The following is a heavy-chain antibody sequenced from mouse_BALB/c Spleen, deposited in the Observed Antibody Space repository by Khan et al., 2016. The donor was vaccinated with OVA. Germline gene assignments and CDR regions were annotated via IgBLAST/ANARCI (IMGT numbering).Heavy chain of an antibody. CDR3: ARGNYYGYSFDY. CDR2: ISYSGGT. V-gene: IGHV3-2*02. D-gene: IGHD1-1*01. J-gene: IGHJ2*01. CDR1: GYSITSGYA. Sequence: EVQLQESGPGLVKPSQSLSLTCTVTGYSITSGYAWNWIRQFPGNKLEWMGYISYSGGTSYNPSLKSRISITRDTSKNQFFLQLNSVTTEDTATYSCARGNYYGYSFDYWGQGTTLTVSS.